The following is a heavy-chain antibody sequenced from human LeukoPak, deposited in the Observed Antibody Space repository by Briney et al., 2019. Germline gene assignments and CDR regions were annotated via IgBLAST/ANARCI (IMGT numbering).Heavy chain of an antibody. CDR2: INHSGST. CDR1: GVSFSGYY. Sequence: SENLSLTCAVYGVSFSGYYWSWLRQPPGKGLEWVGEINHSGSTNYNPSLKSRVTISVDTSKNQFSLKLSSVTAADTAVYYCARVLYDRSGYAREYFDYWGQGTLVTVSS. D-gene: IGHD3-22*01. V-gene: IGHV4-34*01. CDR3: ARVLYDRSGYAREYFDY. J-gene: IGHJ4*02.